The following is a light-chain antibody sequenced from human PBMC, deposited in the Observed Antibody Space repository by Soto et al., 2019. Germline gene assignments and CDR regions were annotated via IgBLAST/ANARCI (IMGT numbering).Light chain of an antibody. CDR1: NSNIGSDF. CDR2: RNN. J-gene: IGLJ3*02. CDR3: VSWDASLSAWV. Sequence: QSVLTHPPSASGTPGQKVTISCSGSNSNIGSDFVFWFQQLPGTAPILLIYRNNQRPSGVPDRFSGSKSGTSASLAISGLRSEDEADYYCVSWDASLSAWVFGGGTQLTVL. V-gene: IGLV1-47*01.